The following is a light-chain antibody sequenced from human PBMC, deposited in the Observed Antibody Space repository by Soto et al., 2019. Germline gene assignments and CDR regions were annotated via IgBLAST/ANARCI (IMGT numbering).Light chain of an antibody. Sequence: SYELTQPPSVSVAPGQMARITCGGNNIESKSVHWYQQRPGQAPVLVVHDDSDRPSGIPERISGSNSGNTATLTISRVEAGDEAEYYCQVWDGLSDHVIFGGGTKLTVL. CDR3: QVWDGLSDHVI. J-gene: IGLJ2*01. V-gene: IGLV3-21*02. CDR1: NIESKS. CDR2: DDS.